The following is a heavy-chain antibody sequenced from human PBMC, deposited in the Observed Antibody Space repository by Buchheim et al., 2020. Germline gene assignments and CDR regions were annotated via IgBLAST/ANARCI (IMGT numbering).Heavy chain of an antibody. J-gene: IGHJ6*02. CDR3: ARRDSSRGMDV. CDR2: ISYDGSNK. D-gene: IGHD3-22*01. V-gene: IGHV3-30*03. Sequence: QVQLVESGGGVVQPGRSLRLSCAASGFTFSSYGMHWVRQAPGKGLEWVAVISYDGSNKYYADSVKGRFTISRDNSKNTLYLQMNSLRDEDTAVYYCARRDSSRGMDVWGQGTT. CDR1: GFTFSSYG.